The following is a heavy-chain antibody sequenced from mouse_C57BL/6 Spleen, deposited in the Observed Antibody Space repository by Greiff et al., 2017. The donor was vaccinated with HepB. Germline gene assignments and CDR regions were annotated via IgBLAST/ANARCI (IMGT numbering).Heavy chain of an antibody. CDR3: ARYRDGYYFDY. CDR1: GYAFSSSW. J-gene: IGHJ2*01. D-gene: IGHD2-3*01. V-gene: IGHV1-82*01. CDR2: IYPGDGDT. Sequence: VQLQQSGPELVKPGASVKISCKASGYAFSSSWMNWVKQRPGKGLEWIGRIYPGDGDTNYNGKFKGKATLTADKSSSTAYMQLSSLTSEDSAVYFCARYRDGYYFDYWGQGTTLTVSS.